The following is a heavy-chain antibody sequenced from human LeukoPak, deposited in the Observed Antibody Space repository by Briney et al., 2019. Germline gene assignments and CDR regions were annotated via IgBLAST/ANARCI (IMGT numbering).Heavy chain of an antibody. CDR3: ARDLPSTSNWGLDY. Sequence: ASVKVSCKASGYTFIDYYIHWVRQAPGQGLEWMGRIHPNSAATEYAENFQGRVTMTRDTSISTAYMELSRVTSDDTAVYYCARDLPSTSNWGLDYWGQGTLVTVSS. CDR2: IHPNSAAT. V-gene: IGHV1-2*06. D-gene: IGHD7-27*01. J-gene: IGHJ4*02. CDR1: GYTFIDYY.